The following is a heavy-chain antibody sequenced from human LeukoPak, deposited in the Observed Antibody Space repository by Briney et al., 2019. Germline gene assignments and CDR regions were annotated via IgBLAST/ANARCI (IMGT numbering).Heavy chain of an antibody. D-gene: IGHD3-3*01. Sequence: PGGSLRLSCAASGFTFSSYGMHWVRQAPGKGLEWVANIKQDGSEKYYVDSVKGRVTISRDNAKSSLFLQMNSLGAEDTALYYCALESTGAFHIWGQGTMVTVSS. V-gene: IGHV3-7*01. J-gene: IGHJ3*02. CDR1: GFTFSSYG. CDR3: ALESTGAFHI. CDR2: IKQDGSEK.